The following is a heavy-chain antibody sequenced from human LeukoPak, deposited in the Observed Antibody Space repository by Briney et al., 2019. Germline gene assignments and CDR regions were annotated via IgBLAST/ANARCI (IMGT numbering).Heavy chain of an antibody. CDR3: AREGVVLGYCSSTSCYGWFDP. V-gene: IGHV1-2*02. CDR1: GYTFTSYA. J-gene: IGHJ5*02. Sequence: ASVKLSCKASGYTFTSYAMKWVRQAPGQGLEWMGWINPNSGGTNYAQKLQGRGTMTRDTSISTAYMELSRLRSDDTAVYYCAREGVVLGYCSSTSCYGWFDPWGQGTLVTVSS. D-gene: IGHD2-2*01. CDR2: INPNSGGT.